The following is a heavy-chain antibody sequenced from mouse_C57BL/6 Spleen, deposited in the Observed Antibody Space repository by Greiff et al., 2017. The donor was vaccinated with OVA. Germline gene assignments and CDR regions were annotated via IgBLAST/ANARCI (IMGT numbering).Heavy chain of an antibody. CDR1: GFTFSSYG. CDR2: ISSGGSYT. Sequence: DVHLVESGGDLVKPGGSLKLSCAASGFTFSSYGMSWVRQTPDKRLEWVATISSGGSYTYYPDSVKGRFTISRDNAKNTLYLQMSSLKSEDTAMYYCARHRGTAQADSWFAYWGQGTLVTVSA. D-gene: IGHD3-2*02. J-gene: IGHJ3*01. CDR3: ARHRGTAQADSWFAY. V-gene: IGHV5-6*01.